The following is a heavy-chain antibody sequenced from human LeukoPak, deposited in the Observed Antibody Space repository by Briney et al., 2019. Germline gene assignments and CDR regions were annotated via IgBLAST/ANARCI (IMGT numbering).Heavy chain of an antibody. CDR1: GFTFSSYS. Sequence: PGGSLRLSCAASGFTFSSYSMNWARQAPGKGLEWIGEINHSGSTNYNPSLKSRVTISVDTSKNQFSLKLSSVTAADTAVYYCARGRGFDPWGQGTLVTVSS. J-gene: IGHJ5*02. V-gene: IGHV4-34*01. CDR2: INHSGST. CDR3: ARGRGFDP.